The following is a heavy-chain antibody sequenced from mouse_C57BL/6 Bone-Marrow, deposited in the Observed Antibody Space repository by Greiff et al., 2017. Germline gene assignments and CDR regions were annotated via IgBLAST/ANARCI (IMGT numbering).Heavy chain of an antibody. CDR1: GYTFTSYW. J-gene: IGHJ1*03. V-gene: IGHV1-72*01. D-gene: IGHD1-1*02. CDR3: AHGSYFYWYFAV. CDR2: IDPNSGGT. Sequence: QVQLKQPGAELVKPGASVKLSCKASGYTFTSYWMHWVKQRPGRGLEWIGRIDPNSGGTKYNEKFKSKATLTVDKPSSTAYMQLRSLTSEDSSVYYCAHGSYFYWYFAVWGTGTTVTVSS.